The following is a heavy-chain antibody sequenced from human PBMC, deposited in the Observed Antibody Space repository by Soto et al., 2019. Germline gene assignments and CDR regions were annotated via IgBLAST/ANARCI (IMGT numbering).Heavy chain of an antibody. CDR1: GYTFTGYY. Sequence: ASVKVSFKASGYTFTGYYMHWVRQAPGQGLEWMGWINPNSGGTNYAQKFQGRVTMTRDTSISTAYMELSRLRSDDTAVYYCARGGQAVVVVAAPRGDYYGMDVWGQGTTVTVSS. V-gene: IGHV1-2*02. CDR3: ARGGQAVVVVAAPRGDYYGMDV. J-gene: IGHJ6*02. D-gene: IGHD2-15*01. CDR2: INPNSGGT.